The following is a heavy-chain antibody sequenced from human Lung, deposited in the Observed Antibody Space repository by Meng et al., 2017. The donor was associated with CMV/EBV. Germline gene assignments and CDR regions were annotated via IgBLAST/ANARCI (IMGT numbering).Heavy chain of an antibody. Sequence: HVQMVQSGAESKKPGGSVKVSRQAAGYTFTSSSMNWVRHAPGQGLEWMGWININTGNPTYAQGFTGRFVFSLDTSVSTAYLQIDSLKADDTAVYYCARGNGWRFDYWGQGTLVTVSS. CDR1: GYTFTSSS. CDR2: ININTGNP. CDR3: ARGNGWRFDY. D-gene: IGHD6-19*01. V-gene: IGHV7-4-1*01. J-gene: IGHJ4*02.